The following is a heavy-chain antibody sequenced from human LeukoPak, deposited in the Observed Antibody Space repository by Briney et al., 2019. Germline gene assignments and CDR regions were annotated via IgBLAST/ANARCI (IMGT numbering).Heavy chain of an antibody. D-gene: IGHD3-10*01. Sequence: PGGSLRLSCTASGFTFSSYSMNWVRQAPGKGLQWVSSISSGSTYIYYADSVKGRFTISRDNTKNSLYLQMNSLRGEDTAVYYCARGDGATPPDAFDVWGQGTMVTASS. V-gene: IGHV3-21*01. CDR2: ISSGSTYI. CDR3: ARGDGATPPDAFDV. J-gene: IGHJ3*01. CDR1: GFTFSSYS.